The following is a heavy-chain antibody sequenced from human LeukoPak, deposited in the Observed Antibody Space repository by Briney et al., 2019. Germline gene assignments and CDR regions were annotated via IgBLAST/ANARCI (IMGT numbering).Heavy chain of an antibody. CDR1: GSTFSDYY. J-gene: IGHJ4*02. D-gene: IGHD3-3*01. V-gene: IGHV3-11*04. CDR2: ISSSGSTI. Sequence: GGSLRLSYAASGSTFSDYYMSWIRQAPGKGLEWVSYISSSGSTIYYADSVKGRFTISRDNAKNTLYLKMNSLRAEDTAVYYCARESTYYDFWSGRTAIDYWGQGTLVTVSS. CDR3: ARESTYYDFWSGRTAIDY.